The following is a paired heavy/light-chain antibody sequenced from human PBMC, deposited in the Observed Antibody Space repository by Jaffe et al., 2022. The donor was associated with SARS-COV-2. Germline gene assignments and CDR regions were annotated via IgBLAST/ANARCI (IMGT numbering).Light chain of an antibody. CDR2: RVS. CDR1: QGLVYSDGDTY. Sequence: VVMTQSPLSLPVTLGQPASISCRSSQGLVYSDGDTYLSWFHQRPGQSPRRLIYRVSNRDSGVPDRFTGSGSGTDFTLRISRVEAEDVGVYYCMQGTHWPLTFGGGTKVEIK. V-gene: IGKV2-30*01. CDR3: MQGTHWPLT. J-gene: IGKJ4*01.
Heavy chain of an antibody. D-gene: IGHD3-3*01. CDR1: GFTFSSYG. Sequence: QVQLVESGGGVAQPGRSLRLSCAASGFTFSSYGVHWVRQAPGKGLEWVAVISFDGSKVYFADSVKGRFTLSRDNSKNTAFLQMNRLTLADTAVYYCHSESGSSGVVFDYWGQGTLVIVSS. V-gene: IGHV3-30*03. CDR2: ISFDGSKV. CDR3: HSESGSSGVVFDY. J-gene: IGHJ4*01.